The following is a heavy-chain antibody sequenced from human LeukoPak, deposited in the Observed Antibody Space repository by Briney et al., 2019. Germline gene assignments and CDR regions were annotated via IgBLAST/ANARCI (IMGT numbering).Heavy chain of an antibody. D-gene: IGHD3-10*01. CDR1: GFAFSSYA. V-gene: IGHV3-23*01. CDR2: ISGSGGST. CDR3: EDGSGSC. Sequence: GGSLRLSCAASGFAFSSYAISWVRQAPGKGLECVSGISGSGGSTYYADSVKGRFTTPRDNSKNTLYLQMNSLRAEDTAVYYCEDGSGSCWGQGTLVTVSS. J-gene: IGHJ4*02.